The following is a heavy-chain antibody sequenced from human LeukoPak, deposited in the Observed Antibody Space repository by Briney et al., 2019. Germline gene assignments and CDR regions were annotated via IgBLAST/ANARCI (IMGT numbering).Heavy chain of an antibody. CDR3: ARDTSEVFQYLVFDR. CDR2: ISGDSGQI. V-gene: IGHV3-21*06. Sequence: GGSLRLSCAASGFVFDAFTMNWVRQAPGKGLEWVASISGDSGQIYNADSVRGRFTISRDNAENSVYLEMKSLTVEDTAIHYCARDTSEVFQYLVFDRWGQGALVTVSS. J-gene: IGHJ4*02. D-gene: IGHD2-2*01. CDR1: GFVFDAFT.